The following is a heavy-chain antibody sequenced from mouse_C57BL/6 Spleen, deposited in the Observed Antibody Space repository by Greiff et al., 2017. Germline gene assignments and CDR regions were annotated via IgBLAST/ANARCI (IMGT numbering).Heavy chain of an antibody. V-gene: IGHV1-80*01. CDR3: ASPSDGYHGYFDY. CDR2: IYPGDGDT. D-gene: IGHD2-3*01. Sequence: QVQLQQSGAELVKPGASVKISCKASGYAFSSYWMNWVKQRPGKGLEWIGQIYPGDGDTNYNGKFKGKATLTADKSSSTAYMQLSSLTSEDSAVYFCASPSDGYHGYFDYWGQGTTLTVSS. CDR1: GYAFSSYW. J-gene: IGHJ2*01.